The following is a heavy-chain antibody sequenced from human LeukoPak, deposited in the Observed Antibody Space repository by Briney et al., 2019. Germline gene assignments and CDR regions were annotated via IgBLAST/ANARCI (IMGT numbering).Heavy chain of an antibody. V-gene: IGHV3-7*01. Sequence: GGSLRLSCVASGFTFSRFWMSWVRQAPGKGLEWVAHIKQDGSRRNYVDSVKGRFTVSRDNTKNSLYLQLESLRAEDTAVYYCAKGRSPWAFDIWGQGTMVTVSS. CDR3: AKGRSPWAFDI. CDR1: GFTFSRFW. D-gene: IGHD6-13*01. CDR2: IKQDGSRR. J-gene: IGHJ3*02.